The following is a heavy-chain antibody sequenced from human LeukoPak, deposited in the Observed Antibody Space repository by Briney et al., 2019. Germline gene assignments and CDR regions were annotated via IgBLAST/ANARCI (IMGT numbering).Heavy chain of an antibody. Sequence: PGGSLRLSCAASGFTVSSNYMSWVRQAPGKGLEWVSVIYSGGSTYYADSVKGRFTISRDNSKNTLYLQMNSLRAEDTAVYYCAKMSLGAAAAQRGPYYFDYWGQGTLVTVSS. CDR3: AKMSLGAAAAQRGPYYFDY. D-gene: IGHD6-13*01. J-gene: IGHJ4*02. CDR2: IYSGGST. V-gene: IGHV3-53*01. CDR1: GFTVSSNY.